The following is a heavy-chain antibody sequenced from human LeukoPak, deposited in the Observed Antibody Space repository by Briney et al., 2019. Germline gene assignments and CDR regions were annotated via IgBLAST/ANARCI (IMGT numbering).Heavy chain of an antibody. D-gene: IGHD5-12*01. V-gene: IGHV4-38-2*01. CDR2: IYHSGST. CDR1: GYSISSGYY. CDR3: ARGGRGYSGYGIDY. J-gene: IGHJ4*02. Sequence: SETLSLTCAVSGYSISSGYYWGWIRQPPGKGLEWIGSIYHSGSTYYNPSLKSRVTISVDTSKNQFSLKLSSVTAADTAVYYCARGGRGYSGYGIDYWGQGTLVTVSS.